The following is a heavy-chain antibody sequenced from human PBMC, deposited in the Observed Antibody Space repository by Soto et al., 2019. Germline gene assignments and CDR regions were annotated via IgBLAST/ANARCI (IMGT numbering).Heavy chain of an antibody. V-gene: IGHV4-39*01. D-gene: IGHD2-2*01. CDR3: ARHKGDIVVVPAARGVDYYYYMDV. CDR1: GGSISSSSYY. CDR2: IYYSGST. Sequence: ETLSLTCTVSGGSISSSSYYWGWIRQPPGKGLEWIGSIYYSGSTYYNPSLKSRVTISVDTSKNQFSLKLSSVTAADTAVYYCARHKGDIVVVPAARGVDYYYYMDVWGQGTTVTVSS. J-gene: IGHJ6*03.